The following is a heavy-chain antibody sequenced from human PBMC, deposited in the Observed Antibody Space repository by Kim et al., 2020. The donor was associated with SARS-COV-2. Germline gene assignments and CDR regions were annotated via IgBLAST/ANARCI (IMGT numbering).Heavy chain of an antibody. CDR3: AKMGSILLWGWFGEFLFDY. Sequence: GGSLRLSCAASGFTFSSYAMSWVRQAPGKGLEWVSAISGSGGSTYYADSVKGRFTISRDNSKNTLYLQMNSLRAEDTAVYYCAKMGSILLWGWFGEFLFDYWGQGTLVTVSS. V-gene: IGHV3-23*01. CDR1: GFTFSSYA. CDR2: ISGSGGST. D-gene: IGHD3-10*01. J-gene: IGHJ4*02.